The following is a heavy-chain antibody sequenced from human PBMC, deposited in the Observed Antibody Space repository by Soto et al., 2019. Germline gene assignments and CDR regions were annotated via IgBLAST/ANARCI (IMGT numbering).Heavy chain of an antibody. CDR1: GFTFSNHA. J-gene: IGHJ4*02. V-gene: IGHV3-23*01. D-gene: IGHD6-13*01. CDR3: AKDRTAAARNFDY. Sequence: GGSLRLSCAVSGFTFSNHAMSWVRQAPGKGLEWVSAISTAVGATYYADSVKGRFTIPRDDSNNTLYLQMDSLRAEDTAVYYCAKDRTAAARNFDYWGQGTLVTVSS. CDR2: ISTAVGAT.